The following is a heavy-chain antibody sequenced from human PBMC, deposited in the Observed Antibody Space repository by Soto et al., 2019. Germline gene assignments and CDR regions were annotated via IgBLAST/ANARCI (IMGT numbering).Heavy chain of an antibody. CDR2: MNPNSANT. D-gene: IGHD1-26*01. Sequence: QVQLVQSGAEVKKPGASVKVSCKTSGSTFTSYDINWVRQATGQGLEWMGWMNPNSANTAYAQKFQGRVTMTRNTSIITAYMELSSLRSEDTAVYYCARERSSGAFDIWGQGTMVTVSS. CDR3: ARERSSGAFDI. J-gene: IGHJ3*02. V-gene: IGHV1-8*01. CDR1: GSTFTSYD.